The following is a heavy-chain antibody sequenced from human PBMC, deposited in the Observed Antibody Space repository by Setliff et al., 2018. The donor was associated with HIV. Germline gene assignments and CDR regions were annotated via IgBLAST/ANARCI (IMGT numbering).Heavy chain of an antibody. Sequence: GASVKVSCKASGYTFTNSGMHWMRQAPGQRPEWMGCINGGSGKTEYSQKFQSRVTITRDTSESTDYMELSSLRSEDTAVYYCARAGYLLHYFDSWGQGTLVTVSS. CDR3: ARAGYLLHYFDS. CDR2: INGGSGKT. CDR1: GYTFTNSG. D-gene: IGHD1-26*01. J-gene: IGHJ4*02. V-gene: IGHV1-3*01.